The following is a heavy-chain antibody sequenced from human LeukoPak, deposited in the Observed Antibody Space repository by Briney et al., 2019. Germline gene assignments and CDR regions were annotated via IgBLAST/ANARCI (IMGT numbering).Heavy chain of an antibody. CDR2: INTNTGNP. D-gene: IGHD3-10*01. CDR3: ARVKYGWFGELFPEDY. Sequence: ASVKVSCKASDYTFTSYGISWVRQAPGQGLERMGWINTNTGNPTYAQGFTGRFVFSLDTSVSTAYLQISSLKAEDTAVYYCARVKYGWFGELFPEDYWGQGTLVAVSS. CDR1: DYTFTSYG. J-gene: IGHJ4*02. V-gene: IGHV7-4-1*02.